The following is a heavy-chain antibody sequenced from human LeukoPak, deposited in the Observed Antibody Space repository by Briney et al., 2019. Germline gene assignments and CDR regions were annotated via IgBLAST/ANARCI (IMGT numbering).Heavy chain of an antibody. D-gene: IGHD2-8*01. Sequence: GGSLRLSCAASGFIFSSFGMHWVRQAPGKGLEWVAFTQDDESNKCYAGSVKGRFTISRDNSKNTLFLQMSSLRPEDTALYYCAKQMVERPHYYYMDVWGKGTTVTVSS. CDR1: GFIFSSFG. CDR2: TQDDESNK. J-gene: IGHJ6*03. CDR3: AKQMVERPHYYYMDV. V-gene: IGHV3-30*02.